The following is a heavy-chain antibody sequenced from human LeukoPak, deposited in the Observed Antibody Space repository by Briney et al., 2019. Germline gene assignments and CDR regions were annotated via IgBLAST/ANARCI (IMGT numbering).Heavy chain of an antibody. D-gene: IGHD2-15*01. Sequence: SVKVSCKASGGTFSSYAISWVRQAPGQGLEWMGGIIPIFGTANYAQKFQGRVTITADESTSTAYMELSSLRSEDTAVYYCARGGCSGGSCHPLYGMDVWGQGTTVTVSS. CDR2: IIPIFGTA. CDR3: ARGGCSGGSCHPLYGMDV. V-gene: IGHV1-69*13. CDR1: GGTFSSYA. J-gene: IGHJ6*02.